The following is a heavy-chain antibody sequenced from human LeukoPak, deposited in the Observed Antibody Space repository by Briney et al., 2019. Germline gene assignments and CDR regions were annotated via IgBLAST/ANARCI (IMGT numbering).Heavy chain of an antibody. Sequence: PGGSLRLSCAASGFTFSSYAMSWVRQAPGKGLEWVSAISGSGGSTYNADSVKGRFTISRDNSRNTLYLQMNSPRAEDTAVYYCAILPGYSSGWYEVNYWGQGTLVTVSS. CDR2: ISGSGGST. J-gene: IGHJ4*02. CDR3: AILPGYSSGWYEVNY. V-gene: IGHV3-23*01. D-gene: IGHD6-13*01. CDR1: GFTFSSYA.